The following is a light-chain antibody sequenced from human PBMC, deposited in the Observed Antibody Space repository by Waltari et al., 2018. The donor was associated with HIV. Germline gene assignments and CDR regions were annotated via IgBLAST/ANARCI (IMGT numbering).Light chain of an antibody. CDR2: TNI. J-gene: IGLJ3*02. V-gene: IGLV1-44*01. CDR3: AVWDDSLRSVL. Sequence: QSVLTQPPSASGTPGQRVNISCSGGSSNIGRNPVNWYRKFPGETPKLLIYTNIQRPSGVPDRFSGSKSGTSASLAISGLQSEDEADFYCAVWDDSLRSVLFGGGTRLTVL. CDR1: SSNIGRNP.